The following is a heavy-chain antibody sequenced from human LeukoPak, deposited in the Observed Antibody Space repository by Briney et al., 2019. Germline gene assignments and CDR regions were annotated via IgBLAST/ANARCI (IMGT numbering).Heavy chain of an antibody. Sequence: SVKVSCKASGGTFSSYAISWVRQAPGQGLEWMGGIIPIFGTANYAQKFQGRVTITADKSTSTAYMELSSLRFEDTAVYYCARVYYSNSYDYWYFDLWGRGTLVTVSS. CDR1: GGTFSSYA. CDR3: ARVYYSNSYDYWYFDL. J-gene: IGHJ2*01. CDR2: IIPIFGTA. V-gene: IGHV1-69*06. D-gene: IGHD6-13*01.